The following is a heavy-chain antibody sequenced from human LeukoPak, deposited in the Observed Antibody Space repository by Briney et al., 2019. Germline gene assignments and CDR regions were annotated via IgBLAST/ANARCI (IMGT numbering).Heavy chain of an antibody. CDR3: ARGVGYYDSSGYRY. J-gene: IGHJ4*02. Sequence: SETLSLTCTVSGGSISSSSYYWVWIRQPPGKGLEWIGSIYYSGSTYYNPSLKSRVTISVDTSKNQFSLKLSSVTAADTAVYYCARGVGYYDSSGYRYWGQGTLVTVSS. V-gene: IGHV4-39*01. CDR1: GGSISSSSYY. CDR2: IYYSGST. D-gene: IGHD3-22*01.